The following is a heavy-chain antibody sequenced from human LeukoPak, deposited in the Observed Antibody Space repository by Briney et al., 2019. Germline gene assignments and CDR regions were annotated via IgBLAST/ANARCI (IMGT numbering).Heavy chain of an antibody. D-gene: IGHD1-20*01. J-gene: IGHJ4*02. V-gene: IGHV4-39*01. CDR3: ARVGFRYNWNYVDY. CDR1: GGSISSSSYY. Sequence: SETLSLTCTVSGGSISSSSYYWGWIRQPPGKGLEWIGSIYYSGSTYYNPSLKSRVTISVDTSKNQFSLKLSSVTAADTAVYYCARVGFRYNWNYVDYWGQGTLVTVSS. CDR2: IYYSGST.